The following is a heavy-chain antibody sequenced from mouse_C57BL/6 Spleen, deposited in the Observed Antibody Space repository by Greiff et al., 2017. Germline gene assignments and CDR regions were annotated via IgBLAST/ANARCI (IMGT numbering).Heavy chain of an antibody. CDR3: ARKENYYYGSSPYAMDY. Sequence: EVQVVESGGGLVKPGGSLKLSCAASGFTFSDYGMHWVRQAPEKGLEWVAYISSGSSTIYYADTVKGRFTITRDNAKNTLFLQMTSLRSEDTAMYYCARKENYYYGSSPYAMDYWGQGTSVAVAS. V-gene: IGHV5-17*01. D-gene: IGHD1-1*01. CDR1: GFTFSDYG. J-gene: IGHJ4*01. CDR2: ISSGSSTI.